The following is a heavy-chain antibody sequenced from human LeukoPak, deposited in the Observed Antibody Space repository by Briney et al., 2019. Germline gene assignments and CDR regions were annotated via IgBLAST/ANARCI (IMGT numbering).Heavy chain of an antibody. V-gene: IGHV4-4*02. D-gene: IGHD3-22*01. CDR2: IYHSGST. Sequence: SGTLSLTCAVSGGSISSSNWWSWVRQPPGKGLGWIGEIYHSGSTNYNPSLKSRVTISVDKSKNQFSLKLSSVTAADTAVYYCARVLHSSGYLTFDYWGQGTLVTVSS. CDR3: ARVLHSSGYLTFDY. J-gene: IGHJ4*02. CDR1: GGSISSSNW.